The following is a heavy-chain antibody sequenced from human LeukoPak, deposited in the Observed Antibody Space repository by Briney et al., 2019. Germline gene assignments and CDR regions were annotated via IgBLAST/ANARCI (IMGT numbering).Heavy chain of an antibody. V-gene: IGHV1-8*01. CDR1: GYTFTSYD. Sequence: AASVKVSCKASGYTFTSYDINWVRQATGQGLEWMGWMNPNSGNTGYAQKFQGRVTMTRNTSISTAYMELSSLRSEDTAVYYCARVRIVPAAMRYYYGMDVWGQGTTVTVSS. D-gene: IGHD2-2*01. J-gene: IGHJ6*02. CDR3: ARVRIVPAAMRYYYGMDV. CDR2: MNPNSGNT.